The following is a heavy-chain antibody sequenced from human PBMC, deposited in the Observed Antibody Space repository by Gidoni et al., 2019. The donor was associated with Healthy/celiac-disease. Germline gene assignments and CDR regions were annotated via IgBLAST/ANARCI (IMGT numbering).Heavy chain of an antibody. CDR1: GFPFRSYG. D-gene: IGHD3-3*01. V-gene: IGHV3-33*01. Sequence: QVQLVESGGGVGQPGRSLRLACAASGFPFRSYGMHWVRQAPGKGLEWVAVIGYAGSNNYYADSVKGRFTISRANSKNTRFLQMNSLVAEDTAVYYCARFKDFWSGYTIAYYGMDVWGQGTPVTVSS. CDR2: IGYAGSNN. J-gene: IGHJ6*02. CDR3: ARFKDFWSGYTIAYYGMDV.